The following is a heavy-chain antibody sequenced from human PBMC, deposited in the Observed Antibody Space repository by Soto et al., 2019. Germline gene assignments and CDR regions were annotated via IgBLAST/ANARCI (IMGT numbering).Heavy chain of an antibody. Sequence: EVQLVESGGGLVKPGGSLRLSCAASGFTFSNAWMNWVRQAPGKGLEWVGRIKSKTDGGTTDYAAPVKGRFTISRDDSKTTLYLQMNSLKTEDTAVYYCTTAAHSSGYTPIYYYYYYGMDVWGQGTTVTVSS. CDR1: GFTFSNAW. D-gene: IGHD5-12*01. CDR3: TTAAHSSGYTPIYYYYYYGMDV. CDR2: IKSKTDGGTT. V-gene: IGHV3-15*07. J-gene: IGHJ6*02.